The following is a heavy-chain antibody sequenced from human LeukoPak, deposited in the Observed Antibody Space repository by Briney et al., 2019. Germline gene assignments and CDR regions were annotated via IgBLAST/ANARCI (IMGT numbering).Heavy chain of an antibody. D-gene: IGHD2-15*01. J-gene: IGHJ6*02. CDR1: GYSFTSYW. V-gene: IGHV5-51*01. Sequence: GESLKISCKGSGYSFTSYWIGWVRQMPGKGLEWVGIIYPGDSDTRYSPSFQGQVTISADKSISTAYLQWSSLKASDTAMYYCARQSVGYCSGGSCYYYYGMDVWGQGTTVTVSS. CDR2: IYPGDSDT. CDR3: ARQSVGYCSGGSCYYYYGMDV.